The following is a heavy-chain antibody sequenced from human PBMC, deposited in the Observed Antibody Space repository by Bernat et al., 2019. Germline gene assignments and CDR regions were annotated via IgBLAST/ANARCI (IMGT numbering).Heavy chain of an antibody. V-gene: IGHV3-9*01. Sequence: EVQLVESGGGLVQPGRSLRLSCAASGFTFDDYAMHWVRQAPGKGLEWVSGIRWNSGSIGYADSVKGRFTISRDNAKNSLYLQMNSLRAEDTAVYSGAKAHLDYETSGNFYFDWWGQGTLVTVSS. CDR1: GFTFDDYA. J-gene: IGHJ4*02. CDR3: AKAHLDYETSGNFYFDW. D-gene: IGHD3-22*01. CDR2: IRWNSGSI.